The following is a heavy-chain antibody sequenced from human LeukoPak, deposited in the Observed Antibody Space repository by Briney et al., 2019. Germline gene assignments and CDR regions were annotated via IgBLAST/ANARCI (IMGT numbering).Heavy chain of an antibody. J-gene: IGHJ4*02. D-gene: IGHD4-11*01. CDR2: INNSGST. Sequence: LETLSLTSAVYGGSFSGYYWGWIRQPPREGLEWIGEINNSGSTNNTPSLKRRVTKSVDTSKNQFSLKMSSVTAADTAVYYCARGLPDYSNFSWGQGSLVTVSS. CDR3: ARGLPDYSNFS. V-gene: IGHV4-34*01. CDR1: GGSFSGYY.